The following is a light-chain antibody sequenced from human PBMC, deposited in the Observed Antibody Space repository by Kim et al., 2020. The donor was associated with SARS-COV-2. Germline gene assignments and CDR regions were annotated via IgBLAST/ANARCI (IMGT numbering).Light chain of an antibody. CDR1: QSVSSN. J-gene: IGKJ4*01. CDR3: QQYNNWPPLT. Sequence: VAPGERATLSCRASQSVSSNLAWYQQKPGQAPRLLIYGASTRATGIPARFSGSGSGTEFTLTISSLQSEDFAVYYCQQYNNWPPLTFGGGTKVEI. CDR2: GAS. V-gene: IGKV3-15*01.